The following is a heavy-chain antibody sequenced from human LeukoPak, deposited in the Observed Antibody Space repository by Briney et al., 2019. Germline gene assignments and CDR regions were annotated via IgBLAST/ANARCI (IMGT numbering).Heavy chain of an antibody. CDR3: VREGLGPSFPAWFDP. V-gene: IGHV3-30*03. D-gene: IGHD3/OR15-3a*01. CDR1: GCTFRNYG. CDR2: VSRDGETK. J-gene: IGHJ5*02. Sequence: GGSLRLSGSASGCTFRNYGVPGVRRAPGKGREWVIVVSRDGETKHYSDSVQRRFTISRDNSEHTLYLQMNSLRPEDTAVYYCVREGLGPSFPAWFDPWGHGPLLTVSS.